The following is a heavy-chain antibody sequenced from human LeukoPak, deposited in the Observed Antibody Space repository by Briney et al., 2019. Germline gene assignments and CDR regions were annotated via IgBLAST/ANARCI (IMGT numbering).Heavy chain of an antibody. J-gene: IGHJ4*02. Sequence: SETLSLTCTVSGGSISSYYWSWIRQPPGKGLEWIGHIYYSGSTHYNPSLKSRVTISVDTSKNQFSLKLSSVTAADTAVYYCARHVGNSGSESYLTYFDYWGQGTLVTVSS. V-gene: IGHV4-59*08. CDR2: IYYSGST. CDR1: GGSISSYY. D-gene: IGHD3-10*01. CDR3: ARHVGNSGSESYLTYFDY.